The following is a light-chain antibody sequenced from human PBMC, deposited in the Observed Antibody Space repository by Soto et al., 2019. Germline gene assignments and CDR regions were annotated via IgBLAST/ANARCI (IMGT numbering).Light chain of an antibody. Sequence: EIVLTQSPGTLSLSPGERATLSCRASQSVSSSYLAWYQQKPGQAPRLLIYGASSRATGIPDRFGGSGSGTDFTLTISRLEPEDFAVYYCQQYGSSPQTFGQGTKVE. CDR2: GAS. J-gene: IGKJ1*01. CDR3: QQYGSSPQT. V-gene: IGKV3-20*01. CDR1: QSVSSSY.